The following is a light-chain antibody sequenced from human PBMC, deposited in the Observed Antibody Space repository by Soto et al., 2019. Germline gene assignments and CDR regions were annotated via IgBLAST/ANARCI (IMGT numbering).Light chain of an antibody. J-gene: IGLJ1*01. Sequence: QSVLTQPASVSGSPGQSITLLCTGTSSDVGGYNSVSWYQQHPGKAPKLMIHDVSNRPSGVSNRFSGSKSGNTASLTISGLQAEDEADYYCSSYTGSSSYVFGTGTKVTVL. CDR1: SSDVGGYNS. V-gene: IGLV2-14*01. CDR3: SSYTGSSSYV. CDR2: DVS.